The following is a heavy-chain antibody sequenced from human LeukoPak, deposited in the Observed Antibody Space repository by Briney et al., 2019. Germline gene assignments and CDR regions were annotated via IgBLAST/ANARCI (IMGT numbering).Heavy chain of an antibody. V-gene: IGHV3-49*04. CDR2: IRSKVYDGTT. CDR3: TRVPYYDFWSGYYPDY. D-gene: IGHD3-3*01. Sequence: GGSLRLSCTASGFTFGVYAMSWVRQAPGKGLGWVGFIRSKVYDGTTEYAASVKGRFTISRDDSKSIAYLQMNNLKTEDTAVYYCTRVPYYDFWSGYYPDYWGQGTLVTVSS. J-gene: IGHJ4*02. CDR1: GFTFGVYA.